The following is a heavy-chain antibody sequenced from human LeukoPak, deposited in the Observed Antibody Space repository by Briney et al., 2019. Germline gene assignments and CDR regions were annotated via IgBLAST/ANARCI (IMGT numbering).Heavy chain of an antibody. CDR3: ARVRVRGVIIYYGMDV. CDR2: ISAYNGDT. V-gene: IGHV1-18*01. Sequence: RASVKVSCKASGYTFTSYVISWVRQAPGQGLEWMGWISAYNGDTNYAQKFQGRVTMTTDTSTSTAYMEVRSLRSDDTAVYYCARVRVRGVIIYYGMDVWGQGTTVTVSS. CDR1: GYTFTSYV. D-gene: IGHD3-10*01. J-gene: IGHJ6*02.